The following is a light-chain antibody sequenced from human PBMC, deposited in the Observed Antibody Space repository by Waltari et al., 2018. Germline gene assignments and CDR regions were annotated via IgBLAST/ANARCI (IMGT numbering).Light chain of an antibody. CDR1: NIGSKT. Sequence: SYVMTQSPSVSVAPGETARITCGGNNIGSKTGHRYQQKTGQAPILVMYYNNDRPPGIPERFSGSNSGSTATLTISRVEAGDEADYYCQLWDSSSDQLVFGGGTKLTVL. V-gene: IGLV3-21*04. CDR2: YNN. J-gene: IGLJ2*01. CDR3: QLWDSSSDQLV.